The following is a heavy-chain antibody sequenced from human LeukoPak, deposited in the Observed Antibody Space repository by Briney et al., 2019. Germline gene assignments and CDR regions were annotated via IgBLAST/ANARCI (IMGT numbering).Heavy chain of an antibody. J-gene: IGHJ6*03. CDR2: ISSNGGST. D-gene: IGHD3-3*01. CDR3: ARAMWGDFWSGYYMDV. CDR1: GFTFSSYA. Sequence: GGSLRLSCAASGFTFSSYAMHWVRQAPGKGLEYVSAISSNGGSTYYANSVKGRFTISRDNSKNTLYLQMGSLRAEDMVVYYCARAMWGDFWSGYYMDVWGKGTTVTVSS. V-gene: IGHV3-64*01.